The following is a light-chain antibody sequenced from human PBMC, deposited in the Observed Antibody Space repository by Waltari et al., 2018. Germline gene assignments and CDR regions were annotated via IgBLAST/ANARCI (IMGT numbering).Light chain of an antibody. Sequence: QSALTQPRSVSGSPGQSVTISCTGTSSDVGSYNYVSWYQQHPGKAPKLMIYDVSKRPSGVPDRFSGSKSGNPASLTISGLQAEDEADYYCCSYAGSYTFYVFGTGTKVTVL. CDR1: SSDVGSYNY. V-gene: IGLV2-11*01. CDR2: DVS. CDR3: CSYAGSYTFYV. J-gene: IGLJ1*01.